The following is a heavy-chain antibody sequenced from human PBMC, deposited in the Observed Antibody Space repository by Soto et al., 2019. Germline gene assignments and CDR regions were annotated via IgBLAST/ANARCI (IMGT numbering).Heavy chain of an antibody. J-gene: IGHJ6*02. CDR2: ISGSGGST. Sequence: EVQLLESGGGLVQPGGSLRLSCEASGFTFSSYAMSWVRQAPGKGLEWVSAISGSGGSTYYADSVKGRFTISRDNSKYTLYLQMNSLRAEDTAVYYCAKGGNVVVPAAIRYYYYGMDVWGQGTTVTVSS. D-gene: IGHD2-2*02. V-gene: IGHV3-23*01. CDR1: GFTFSSYA. CDR3: AKGGNVVVPAAIRYYYYGMDV.